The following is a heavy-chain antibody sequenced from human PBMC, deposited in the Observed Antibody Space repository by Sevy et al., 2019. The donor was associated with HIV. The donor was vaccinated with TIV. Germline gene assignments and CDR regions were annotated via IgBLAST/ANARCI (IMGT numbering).Heavy chain of an antibody. Sequence: GGSLRLSCAASGFTFSSYGMHWVRQAPGKGLEWVAVISYDGSNKYYVDSVKGRFTISRDNSKNTLYLQMNSLRAEDTAVYYCAKDLSVTSVFDYWGQGTLVTVSS. D-gene: IGHD5-18*01. J-gene: IGHJ4*02. CDR3: AKDLSVTSVFDY. CDR2: ISYDGSNK. V-gene: IGHV3-30*18. CDR1: GFTFSSYG.